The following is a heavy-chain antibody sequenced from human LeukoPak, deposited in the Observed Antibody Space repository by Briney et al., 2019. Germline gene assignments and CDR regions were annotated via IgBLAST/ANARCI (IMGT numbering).Heavy chain of an antibody. V-gene: IGHV1-69*04. J-gene: IGHJ4*01. CDR2: IIPILGIA. Sequence: SVKVSCKASGGTFSSYAISWVRQAPGQGLEWMGRIIPILGIANKAQKFQGRVTITVDRYTSTAYMELNSLRSEDKAVDYCESLTYYYDSSGYLDDWGQGTLVTVSS. CDR1: GGTFSSYA. D-gene: IGHD3-22*01. CDR3: ESLTYYYDSSGYLDD.